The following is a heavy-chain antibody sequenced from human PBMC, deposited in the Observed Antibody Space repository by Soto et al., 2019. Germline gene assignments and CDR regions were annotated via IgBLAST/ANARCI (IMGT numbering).Heavy chain of an antibody. J-gene: IGHJ4*02. Sequence: PGGSLRLSCAASGFTFSSYEMNWVRQAPGKGLEWVSYISSSGSTIYYADSVKGRFTISRDNAKNSLYLQMNSLRAEDTAVYYCATELLTPPGEDIVVVPAADYWGQGTLVTVPQ. CDR2: ISSSGSTI. V-gene: IGHV3-48*03. D-gene: IGHD2-2*01. CDR3: ATELLTPPGEDIVVVPAADY. CDR1: GFTFSSYE.